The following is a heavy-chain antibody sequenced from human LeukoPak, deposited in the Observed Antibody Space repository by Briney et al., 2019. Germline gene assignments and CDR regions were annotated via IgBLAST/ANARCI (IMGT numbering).Heavy chain of an antibody. CDR1: GFTFDDYA. Sequence: GRSLRLSCAASGFTFDDYAMHWVRQAPGKGLEWVSGISWNSGSIGYADSVKGRFTISRDNAKNSLYLQMNSVRAEDTALYYCAKAPVANYYYYYMDVWGKGTTVTVSS. V-gene: IGHV3-9*01. CDR3: AKAPVANYYYYYMDV. CDR2: ISWNSGSI. D-gene: IGHD5-12*01. J-gene: IGHJ6*03.